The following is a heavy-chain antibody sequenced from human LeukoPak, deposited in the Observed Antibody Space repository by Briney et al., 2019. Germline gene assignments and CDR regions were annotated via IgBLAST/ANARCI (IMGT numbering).Heavy chain of an antibody. CDR3: AKDTDFYPRYSSGPRVNH. CDR2: ISGSGGST. V-gene: IGHV3-23*01. Sequence: GGSLRLSCAASGFTFSSYAMSWVRQAPGKGLEWVSAISGSGGSTYYADSVKGRFTISRDNSKNTLYLQMNGLRAEDTAVYYCAKDTDFYPRYSSGPRVNHRGPGTPVPVSS. J-gene: IGHJ4*02. D-gene: IGHD6-19*01. CDR1: GFTFSSYA.